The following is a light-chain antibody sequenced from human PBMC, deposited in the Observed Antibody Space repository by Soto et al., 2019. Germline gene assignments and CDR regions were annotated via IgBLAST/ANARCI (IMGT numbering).Light chain of an antibody. V-gene: IGKV3-20*01. CDR1: QTVSSNY. CDR3: QQYTGPPTT. J-gene: IGKJ5*01. Sequence: EITLTQSPDTLSLSSGERAALSCLASQTVSSNYLAWCQQRPGQAPRLLIYGASTRAAGIPDRFSGSGSGTDFTLTITRLEPEDSAVYFCQQYTGPPTTFGQGTRLEI. CDR2: GAS.